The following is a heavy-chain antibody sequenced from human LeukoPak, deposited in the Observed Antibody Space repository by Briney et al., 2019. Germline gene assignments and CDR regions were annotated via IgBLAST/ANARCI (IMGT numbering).Heavy chain of an antibody. Sequence: ASVKVSCKASGYTFTSYGISWVRQAPGQGLEWMGWISAYNGNTNNAQKLHGRVTMTTDTSTSTAYMELRSLRSDDTAVYYCAREGDFSYYDSSGYYYWGQGTLVTVSS. D-gene: IGHD3-22*01. V-gene: IGHV1-18*01. CDR1: GYTFTSYG. CDR2: ISAYNGNT. J-gene: IGHJ4*02. CDR3: AREGDFSYYDSSGYYY.